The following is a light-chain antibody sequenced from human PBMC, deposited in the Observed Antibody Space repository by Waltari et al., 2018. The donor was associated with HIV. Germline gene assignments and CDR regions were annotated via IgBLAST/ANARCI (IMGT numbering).Light chain of an antibody. J-gene: IGLJ3*02. CDR2: RNN. V-gene: IGLV1-47*01. CDR1: STHIRSNS. Sequence: QSVLTQPPSASGTPGQRATISCSGSSTHIRSNSVNWYQPHTGPGPKLLIYRNNQLPSGVPDRFSGSKSGTSASLAISGRRSEDEADYYCAAWDDSLSGHWVFGGGTKVTVL. CDR3: AAWDDSLSGHWV.